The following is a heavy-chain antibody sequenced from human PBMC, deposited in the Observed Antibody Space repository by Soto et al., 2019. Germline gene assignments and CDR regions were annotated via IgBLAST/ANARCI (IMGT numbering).Heavy chain of an antibody. J-gene: IGHJ4*02. D-gene: IGHD6-13*01. CDR3: ARLGWQPYYFDY. Sequence: SETLSLTCTVSGGSISSYYWSWIRQPPGKGLEWIGYIYYSGSTNYNPSLKSRVTISVDTSKNQFSLKLSSVTAADTAVYYCARLGWQPYYFDYWGQGTLVTVS. CDR2: IYYSGST. CDR1: GGSISSYY. V-gene: IGHV4-59*08.